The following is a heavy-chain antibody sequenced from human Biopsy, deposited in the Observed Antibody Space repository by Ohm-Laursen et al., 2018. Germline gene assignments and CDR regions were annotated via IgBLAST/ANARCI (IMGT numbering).Heavy chain of an antibody. J-gene: IGHJ5*02. CDR1: DGSIDNYH. V-gene: IGHV4-59*01. CDR3: ARTPRDSFWSGSYKRGLWFDP. Sequence: SETLSLTCNVSDGSIDNYHWTWIRQPPGKGLEWIGHVYNGGITNYNPSLKSRVTMSKDTSKNQFSLQVNSVTAADTAVYYCARTPRDSFWSGSYKRGLWFDPWGQGTLVIVSS. CDR2: VYNGGIT. D-gene: IGHD3-3*01.